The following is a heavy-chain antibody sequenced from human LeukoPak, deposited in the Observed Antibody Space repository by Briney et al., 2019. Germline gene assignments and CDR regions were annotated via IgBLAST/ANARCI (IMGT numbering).Heavy chain of an antibody. V-gene: IGHV4-59*01. J-gene: IGHJ2*01. CDR1: GDSIRSYY. CDR2: ISYGGST. CDR3: ARVFYDSSGYYGPDYWYFDL. D-gene: IGHD3-22*01. Sequence: MSSETLSLTCTVSGDSIRSYYWNWVRQPPGKGLEWIGYISYGGSTSYNPTLKSRVTISVDTSKNQFSLKLSSVTAADTAVYYCARVFYDSSGYYGPDYWYFDLWGRGTLVTVSS.